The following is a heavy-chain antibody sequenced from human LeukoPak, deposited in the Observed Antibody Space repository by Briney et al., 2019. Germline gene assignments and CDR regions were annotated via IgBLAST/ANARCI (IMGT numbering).Heavy chain of an antibody. Sequence: GASVKVSCKASGGTFTNYAINWVRQAPGRGLEWMGRIIPILDVTNYAQKFQGRVTITADQSTSTAYMELSSLRSGDTAVYYCARGGGVDILTGFQYWGQGTLVTVSS. CDR3: ARGGGVDILTGFQY. J-gene: IGHJ4*02. D-gene: IGHD3-9*01. CDR2: IIPILDVT. V-gene: IGHV1-69*04. CDR1: GGTFTNYA.